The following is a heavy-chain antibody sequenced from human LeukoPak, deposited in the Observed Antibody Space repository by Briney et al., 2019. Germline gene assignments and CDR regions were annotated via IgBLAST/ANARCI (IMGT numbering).Heavy chain of an antibody. CDR1: GFTFSSYA. V-gene: IGHV3-30-3*01. D-gene: IGHD6-13*01. CDR2: ISYDGSNK. CDR3: AKEQYSSSCYDY. Sequence: GGSLRLSCAASGFTFSSYAMHWVRQAPGKGLEWVAVISYDGSNKYYADSVKGRFTISRDNSKNTLYLQMNSLRAEDTAVYYCAKEQYSSSCYDYWGQGTLVTVSS. J-gene: IGHJ4*02.